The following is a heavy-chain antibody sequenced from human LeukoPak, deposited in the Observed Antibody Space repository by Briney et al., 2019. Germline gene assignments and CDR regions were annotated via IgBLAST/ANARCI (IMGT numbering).Heavy chain of an antibody. V-gene: IGHV6-1*01. CDR2: TYYRSKWYN. CDR1: GDSVSSNSAA. Sequence: SQTLSLTCAISGDSVSSNSAAWNWIRQSPSSGLEWLGRTYYRSKWYNGYSVSVKSRITINSDTSKNQFSLQLNSVTPEDTAVYYCAREPTWVVTEHDAFDIWGQGTMVTVSS. J-gene: IGHJ3*02. CDR3: AREPTWVVTEHDAFDI. D-gene: IGHD4-23*01.